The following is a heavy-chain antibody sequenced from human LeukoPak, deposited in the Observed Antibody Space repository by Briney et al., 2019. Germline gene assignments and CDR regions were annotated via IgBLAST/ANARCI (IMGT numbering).Heavy chain of an antibody. Sequence: ASVKVSCKASGYTFTSYDINWVRQATGQGLEWMGWMNPNSGNTGYAQKFQGRVTMTRNTSISTAYMELSSLRSEDTAVYYCARDLYCSSTSCYLNWFDPWGQEPWSPSPQ. V-gene: IGHV1-8*01. CDR2: MNPNSGNT. D-gene: IGHD2-2*01. J-gene: IGHJ5*02. CDR1: GYTFTSYD. CDR3: ARDLYCSSTSCYLNWFDP.